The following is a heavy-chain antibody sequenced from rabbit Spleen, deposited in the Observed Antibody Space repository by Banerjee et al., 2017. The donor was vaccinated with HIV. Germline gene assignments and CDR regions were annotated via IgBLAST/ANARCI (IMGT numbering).Heavy chain of an antibody. D-gene: IGHD7-1*01. CDR3: AADYSRRFNL. V-gene: IGHV1S47*01. CDR1: GFDFSSYA. CDR2: IYDSGST. Sequence: QEQLEESGGGLVTPGGTLTLTCKASGFDFSSYAMIWVRQAPGKGLEWIGIIYDSGSTWYASWVNGRFTISRDNAQNTVFLQMNSLTAADTATYFCAADYSRRFNLWGQGTLVTVS. J-gene: IGHJ4*01.